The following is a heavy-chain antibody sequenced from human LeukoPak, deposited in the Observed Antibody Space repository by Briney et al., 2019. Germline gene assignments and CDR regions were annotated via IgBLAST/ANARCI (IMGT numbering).Heavy chain of an antibody. CDR2: IIPILGVT. CDR3: ARQYSGYDYYGMDD. Sequence: SVKVSCKSSGDNFSNYAFSWVRQAPGHGLEWMGRIIPILGVTTYAQKFQSRVTITADRSTSTSYMELSSLRSEDTALYYCARQYSGYDYYGMDDWGQGTTVTVSS. CDR1: GDNFSNYA. D-gene: IGHD5-12*01. J-gene: IGHJ6*02. V-gene: IGHV1-69*04.